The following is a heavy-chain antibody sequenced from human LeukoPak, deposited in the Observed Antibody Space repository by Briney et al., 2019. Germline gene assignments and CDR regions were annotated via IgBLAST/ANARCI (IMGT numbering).Heavy chain of an antibody. J-gene: IGHJ4*02. D-gene: IGHD6-6*01. V-gene: IGHV3-11*01. CDR2: ISGSGSTI. CDR1: GFTFSDYY. Sequence: GGSLRLSCAASGFTFSDYYMSWIRQAPGKGLEWVSYISGSGSTINYADSLKGRFTISRDNAKNSLYLQMNSLRAEDTAVYYCAGSINSEDYWGQGTLVTVSS. CDR3: AGSINSEDY.